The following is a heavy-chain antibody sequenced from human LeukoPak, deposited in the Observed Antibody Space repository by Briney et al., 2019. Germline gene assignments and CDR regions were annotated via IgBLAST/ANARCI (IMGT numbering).Heavy chain of an antibody. D-gene: IGHD5-12*01. J-gene: IGHJ4*02. CDR2: IKQDGSEK. Sequence: GGSLRLSCAASGFTFSSYWMSWVRQAPGKGLEWAANIKQDGSEKYYVDSVKGRFTISRDNAKNSLYLQMNSLRAEDTAVYYCARVYSGSPRDYWGQGTLVTVSS. CDR1: GFTFSSYW. CDR3: ARVYSGSPRDY. V-gene: IGHV3-7*01.